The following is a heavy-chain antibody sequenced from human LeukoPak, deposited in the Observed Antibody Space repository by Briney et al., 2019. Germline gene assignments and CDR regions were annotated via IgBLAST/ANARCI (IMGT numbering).Heavy chain of an antibody. V-gene: IGHV4-34*01. D-gene: IGHD3-10*01. CDR2: IDHSGST. CDR1: DESFSGYY. J-gene: IGHJ3*02. Sequence: SETLSLTCAVYDESFSGYYCSWIRQPPRKGLEWIGEIDHSGSTNYNPSLQSRVIISVDTSKNQFSLKVSSVSAADTAVYYCARGNRPYGEHEAFDIWGHGTTVTVSP. CDR3: ARGNRPYGEHEAFDI.